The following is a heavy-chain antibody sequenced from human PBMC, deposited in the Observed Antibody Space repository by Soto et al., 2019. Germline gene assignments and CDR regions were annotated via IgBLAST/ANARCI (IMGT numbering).Heavy chain of an antibody. J-gene: IGHJ4*02. V-gene: IGHV1-18*01. D-gene: IGHD6-19*01. CDR1: GDTVTKYG. CDR3: ASATSIAVAGKET. Sequence: QVQLVQSGGEVKKPGASVKVSCKASGDTVTKYGISWVRQAPGQGLEWLGWISFYNGHTNYALKFQDRITFTTDTSTSTASMELGSLTSDDTAVYYCASATSIAVAGKETWGQGTLVTVSS. CDR2: ISFYNGHT.